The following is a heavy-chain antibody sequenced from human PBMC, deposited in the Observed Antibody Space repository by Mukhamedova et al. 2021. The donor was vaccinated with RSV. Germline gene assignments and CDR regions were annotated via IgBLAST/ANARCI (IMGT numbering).Heavy chain of an antibody. CDR2: IYYSGST. Sequence: GKGLEWIGYIYYSGSTNYNSSLKSRVTISVDTSKNQFSLKLSSVTAADTAVYYCARDGRPGIAAAGTGSSDAFDIWGQGTMVTVS. V-gene: IGHV4-59*13. CDR3: ARDGRPGIAAAGTGSSDAFDI. D-gene: IGHD6-13*01. J-gene: IGHJ3*02.